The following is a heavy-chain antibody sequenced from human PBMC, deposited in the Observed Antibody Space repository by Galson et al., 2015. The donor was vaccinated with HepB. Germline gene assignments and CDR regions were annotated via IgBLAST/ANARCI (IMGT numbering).Heavy chain of an antibody. CDR3: ARDGGYCSSTSCYSSSTTYYYYYGMDV. CDR1: GYTFTSYA. CDR2: INAGNGNT. J-gene: IGHJ6*02. Sequence: VKVSCKASGYTFTSYAMHWVRQAPGQRLEWMGWINAGNGNTKYSQKFQGRVTITRDTSASTAYMELSSLRSEDTAVYYCARDGGYCSSTSCYSSSTTYYYYYGMDVWGQGTTVTVSS. V-gene: IGHV1-3*01. D-gene: IGHD2-2*01.